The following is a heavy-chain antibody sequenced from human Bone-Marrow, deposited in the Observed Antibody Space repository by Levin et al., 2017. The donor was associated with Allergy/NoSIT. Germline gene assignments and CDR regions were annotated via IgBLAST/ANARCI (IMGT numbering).Heavy chain of an antibody. CDR3: ARDSFPDDLWTYGMDV. J-gene: IGHJ6*02. V-gene: IGHV3-21*06. CDR2: IGSSGRYI. D-gene: IGHD3-3*01. Sequence: KAGGSLRLSCEISGLTSNYNMNWVRQAPGKGLEWVSSIGSSGRYIYYAESVKGRFTISRNNAKNSVYLQMNSLRAEDTAVYYCARDSFPDDLWTYGMDVWGQGTTVTVSS. CDR1: GLTSNYN.